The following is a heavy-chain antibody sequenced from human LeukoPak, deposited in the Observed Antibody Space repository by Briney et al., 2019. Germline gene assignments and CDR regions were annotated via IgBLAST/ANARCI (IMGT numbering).Heavy chain of an antibody. CDR2: IYYSGST. CDR3: ARHPLAVAVAAAGPGYFDY. CDR1: GGSISSSSYY. V-gene: IGHV4-39*01. D-gene: IGHD6-13*01. Sequence: SETLSLTCTVSGGSISSSSYYWGWIRQPPGKGLEWIGSIYYSGSTYYNPSLKGRVTISVDTSKNQFSLKLSSVTAADTAVYYCARHPLAVAVAAAGPGYFDYWGQGTLVTVSS. J-gene: IGHJ4*02.